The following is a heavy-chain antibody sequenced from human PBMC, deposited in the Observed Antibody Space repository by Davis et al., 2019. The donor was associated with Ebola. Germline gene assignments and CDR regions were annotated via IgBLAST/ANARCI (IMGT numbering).Heavy chain of an antibody. D-gene: IGHD5-24*01. CDR1: GGTFSSYA. Sequence: AASVQVSCKASGGTFSSYAISWVRQAPGQGLEWMGGIIPIFGTANYAQKFQGRVTITADESTSTAYMELSSLRSEDTAVYYCAREGGGYNDYWEYYFDYWGQGTLVTVSS. CDR2: IIPIFGTA. V-gene: IGHV1-69*13. CDR3: AREGGGYNDYWEYYFDY. J-gene: IGHJ4*02.